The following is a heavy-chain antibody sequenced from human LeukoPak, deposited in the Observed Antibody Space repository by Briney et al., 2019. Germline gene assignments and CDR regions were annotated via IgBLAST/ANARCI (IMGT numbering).Heavy chain of an antibody. CDR1: GYTFTSYD. Sequence: ASVKVSCKASGYTFTSYDINWVRQATGQGLEWMGWMNPNSGNTGYAQKFQGRVTMTRNTSISTAYMELSSLRSEDTAVYYCATWGTYYYDSSGSPVGAVDYWGQGTLVTVSS. CDR3: ATWGTYYYDSSGSPVGAVDY. J-gene: IGHJ4*02. D-gene: IGHD3-22*01. CDR2: MNPNSGNT. V-gene: IGHV1-8*01.